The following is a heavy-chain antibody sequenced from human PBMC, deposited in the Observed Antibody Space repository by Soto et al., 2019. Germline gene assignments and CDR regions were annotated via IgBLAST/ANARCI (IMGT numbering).Heavy chain of an antibody. D-gene: IGHD3-10*01. CDR1: GYTFSSYG. CDR3: ARGVPLPRIDI. CDR2: ISDYNGNT. V-gene: IGHV1-18*01. J-gene: IGHJ3*02. Sequence: QVQLVQSGAEVKKPGASVKVSCKASGYTFSSYGISWVRQAPGQGLEWMGWISDYNGNTKYGQKIQGRFIMTSDTFRSTGYMELRSLRSDDTAVYDCARGVPLPRIDIGGQGTMVTVSS.